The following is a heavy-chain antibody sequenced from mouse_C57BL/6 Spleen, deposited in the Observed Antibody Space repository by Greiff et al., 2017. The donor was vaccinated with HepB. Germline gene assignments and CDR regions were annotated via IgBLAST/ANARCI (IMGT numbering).Heavy chain of an antibody. D-gene: IGHD3-1*01. CDR2: IYPGDGDT. V-gene: IGHV1-82*01. J-gene: IGHJ4*01. Sequence: VQLQQSGPELVKPGASVKISCKASGYAFSSSWMNWVKQRPGKGLEWIGRIYPGDGDTNYNGKFKGKATLTADKSSSTAYMQLSSLTSEDPAVYFCATYRAFAMDYWGQGTSVTVSS. CDR3: ATYRAFAMDY. CDR1: GYAFSSSW.